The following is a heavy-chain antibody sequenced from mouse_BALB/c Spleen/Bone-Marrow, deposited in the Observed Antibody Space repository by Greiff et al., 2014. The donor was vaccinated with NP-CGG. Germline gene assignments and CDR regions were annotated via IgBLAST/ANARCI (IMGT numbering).Heavy chain of an antibody. V-gene: IGHV5-9-3*01. Sequence: EVHLVESGGGLVKPGGSLKLSCAASGFTFSSYAMSWVRQTPEKRPEWVATISSGGSYTYYADSVKGRFTISRDTARNTLYLQMSSLRSEDTAIYYCARQDYYGSSPHWYFDAWGAGTTVTVSS. CDR1: GFTFSSYA. J-gene: IGHJ1*01. D-gene: IGHD1-1*01. CDR2: ISSGGSYT. CDR3: ARQDYYGSSPHWYFDA.